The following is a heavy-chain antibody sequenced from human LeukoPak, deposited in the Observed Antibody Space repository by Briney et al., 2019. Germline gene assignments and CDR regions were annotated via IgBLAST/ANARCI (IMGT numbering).Heavy chain of an antibody. Sequence: GGSLRLSCAASDFNFNYVWMHWVRQAPGKGLVWVSRINSDGSSTSYADSVKGRFTISRDSAKNTLYLEMNSLRAEGTAVYYCARYNWNSAPFDYWGQGTLVTVSS. CDR2: INSDGSST. D-gene: IGHD1-7*01. CDR1: DFNFNYVW. V-gene: IGHV3-74*01. J-gene: IGHJ4*02. CDR3: ARYNWNSAPFDY.